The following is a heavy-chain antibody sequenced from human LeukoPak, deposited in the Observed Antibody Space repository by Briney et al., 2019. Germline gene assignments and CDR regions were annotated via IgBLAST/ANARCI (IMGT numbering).Heavy chain of an antibody. J-gene: IGHJ4*02. CDR2: IRYDGSNK. CDR1: GFTFSSYG. V-gene: IGHV3-30*02. CDR3: AKDYSSSWLYYFDY. D-gene: IGHD6-13*01. Sequence: GGSLRLSCAASGFTFSSYGMHWVRQAPGKGREWVAFIRYDGSNKYYADSVKGRFTISRDNSKNTLYLHMNSLRAEDTALYYCAKDYSSSWLYYFDYWGQGTLVTVSS.